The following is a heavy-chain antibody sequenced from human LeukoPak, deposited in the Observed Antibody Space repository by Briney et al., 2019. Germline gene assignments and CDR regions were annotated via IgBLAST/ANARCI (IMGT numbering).Heavy chain of an antibody. CDR1: GFTFSTYS. CDR2: ISSSSYI. CDR3: ARDHHLVRGLFDY. Sequence: GGSLRLSCAASGFTFSTYSMNWVRQAPGKGLEWVSSISSSSYIYYADSVKGRFTISRDNAKNSLYLQMNSLRAEDTAVYYCARDHHLVRGLFDYWGQGTLVIVSS. J-gene: IGHJ4*02. V-gene: IGHV3-21*01. D-gene: IGHD3-10*01.